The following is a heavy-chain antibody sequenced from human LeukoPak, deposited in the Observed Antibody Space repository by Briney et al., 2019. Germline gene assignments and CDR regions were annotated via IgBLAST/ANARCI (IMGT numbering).Heavy chain of an antibody. CDR3: ARDSGPHYDYVWGSYSSGSDNAFDI. J-gene: IGHJ3*02. D-gene: IGHD3-16*01. V-gene: IGHV3-23*01. CDR2: ISGSGGST. CDR1: GFTFSSYA. Sequence: PGGSLRLSCAASGFTFSSYAMSWVRQAPGKGLEWVSAISGSGGSTYYADSVKGRFTISRDNSKNTLYLQMNSLRAEDTAVYYCARDSGPHYDYVWGSYSSGSDNAFDIWGQGTMVTVSS.